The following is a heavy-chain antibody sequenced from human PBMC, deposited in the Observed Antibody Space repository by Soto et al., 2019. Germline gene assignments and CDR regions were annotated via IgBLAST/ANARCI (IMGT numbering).Heavy chain of an antibody. CDR3: ARGREQRWPQSKYYFDY. CDR2: IIPILGIA. V-gene: IGHV1-69*02. J-gene: IGHJ4*02. Sequence: ASVKVSCKASGGTFSSYTISWVRQAPGQGLEWMGRIIPILGIANYAQKFQGRVTITADKFTSTAYMELSSLRSEDTAVYYCARGREQRWPQSKYYFDYWGQGTLVTVS. CDR1: GGTFSSYT. D-gene: IGHD1-26*01.